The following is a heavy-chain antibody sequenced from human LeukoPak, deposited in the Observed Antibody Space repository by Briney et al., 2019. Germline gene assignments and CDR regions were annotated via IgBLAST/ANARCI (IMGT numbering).Heavy chain of an antibody. D-gene: IGHD3-10*01. CDR3: ARQLRVHYYGSGSRSYYFDY. CDR1: GGSISSYY. V-gene: IGHV4-59*01. Sequence: PSETLSLTYTVSGGSISSYYWSWIRQPPGKGLEWIGYIYYSGSTNYNPSLKSRVTISVDTSKNQFSLKLSSVTAADTAVYYCARQLRVHYYGSGSRSYYFDYWGQGTLVTVSS. J-gene: IGHJ4*02. CDR2: IYYSGST.